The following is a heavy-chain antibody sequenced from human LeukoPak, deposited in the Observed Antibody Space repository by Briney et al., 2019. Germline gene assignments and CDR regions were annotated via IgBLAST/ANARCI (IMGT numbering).Heavy chain of an antibody. CDR2: ISAYNGNT. D-gene: IGHD6-19*01. V-gene: IGHV1-18*01. CDR3: ARHRVTGYSSGWYPRHYYYGMDV. Sequence: ASVKVSCKASGYTFTSYGISWVRQAPGQGLEWMGWISAYNGNTNYAQKLQGRVTMTTDTSTSTAYMELRSLRSDDTAVYYCARHRVTGYSSGWYPRHYYYGMDVWGQGTMVTVSS. CDR1: GYTFTSYG. J-gene: IGHJ6*02.